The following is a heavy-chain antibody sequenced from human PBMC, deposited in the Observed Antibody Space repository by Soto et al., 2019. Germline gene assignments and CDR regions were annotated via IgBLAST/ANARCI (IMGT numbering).Heavy chain of an antibody. D-gene: IGHD3-9*01. Sequence: GGSLRLSCAASGFTFSSYAMSWVRQAPGKGLEWVSAISGSGGSTYYADSVKGRFTISRDNSKNTLYLQMNSLRAEDTAVYYCAKDQNESLTCYYYYYYMDGWGKGTSVTVSS. CDR1: GFTFSSYA. CDR3: AKDQNESLTCYYYYYYMDG. J-gene: IGHJ6*03. V-gene: IGHV3-23*01. CDR2: ISGSGGST.